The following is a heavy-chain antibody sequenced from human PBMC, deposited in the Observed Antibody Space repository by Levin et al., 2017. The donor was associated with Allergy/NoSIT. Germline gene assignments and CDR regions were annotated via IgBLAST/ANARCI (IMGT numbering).Heavy chain of an antibody. J-gene: IGHJ3*02. D-gene: IGHD7-27*01. V-gene: IGHV3-9*01. CDR3: AKDLRNWGSGNFAFDI. CDR2: ISWNSGSI. CDR1: GFTFDDYA. Sequence: SGGSLRLSCAASGFTFDDYAMHWVRQAPGKGLEWVSGISWNSGSIGYADSVKGRFTISRDNAKISLYLQMNSLRAEDTALYYCAKDLRNWGSGNFAFDIWGQGTMVTVSS.